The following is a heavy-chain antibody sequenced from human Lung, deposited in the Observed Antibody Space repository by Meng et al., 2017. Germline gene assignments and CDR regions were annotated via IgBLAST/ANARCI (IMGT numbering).Heavy chain of an antibody. J-gene: IGHJ4*02. D-gene: IGHD1-26*01. CDR1: GGSITSSTW. CDR2: IFHSGST. CDR3: ARFDISSSGRGDY. Sequence: QVRLQASGPGLVKPSGTLSLTCAVSGGSITSSTWWSWVRQTPGKGLEWFGEIFHSGSTNYNPPLESRVTISVDKSKNQFSLKVYSVTAADTATYYCARFDISSSGRGDYWGQGILVTASS. V-gene: IGHV4-4*02.